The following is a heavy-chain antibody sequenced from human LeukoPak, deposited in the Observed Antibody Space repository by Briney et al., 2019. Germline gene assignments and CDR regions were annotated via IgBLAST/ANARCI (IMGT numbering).Heavy chain of an antibody. V-gene: IGHV4-30-2*01. Sequence: PSETLSLTCTVSGGSISSGGYYWSWIRQPPGKGLEWIGYIYHSGSTYYNPSLKSRVTISVDRSKNQFSLRLSSVTAADTAVYYCARTVTEGYFDYWGQGTLVTVSS. CDR2: IYHSGST. J-gene: IGHJ4*02. D-gene: IGHD4-17*01. CDR3: ARTVTEGYFDY. CDR1: GGSISSGGYY.